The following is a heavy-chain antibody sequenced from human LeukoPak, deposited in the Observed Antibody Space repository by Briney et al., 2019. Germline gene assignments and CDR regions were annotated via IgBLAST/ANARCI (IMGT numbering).Heavy chain of an antibody. CDR3: ARDGGLHTNFDY. CDR1: GFTFRNYW. V-gene: IGHV3-7*01. CDR2: TKPDGTAE. Sequence: PGGSLRLSCAASGFTFRNYWMGWVRQAPGKGLEWVANTKPDGTAEYYADSVRGRFTTSRDNANNFLYLQMNSQRGEDTAVYYCARDGGLHTNFDYWGQGTLVTVSS. J-gene: IGHJ4*02. D-gene: IGHD2-15*01.